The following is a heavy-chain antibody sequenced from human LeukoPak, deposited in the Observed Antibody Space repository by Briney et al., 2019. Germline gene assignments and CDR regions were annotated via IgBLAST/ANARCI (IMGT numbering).Heavy chain of an antibody. CDR1: GFTFFNHW. J-gene: IGHJ4*02. D-gene: IGHD2-8*01. CDR2: IKEDGSEQ. Sequence: GGSLRLSCAASGFTFFNHWMTWVRQAPGKGLEWVANIKEDGSEQYYVDSVRGRFTISRDNAKNSLSLQMNSLRAEDTAVYYCAREGIVLMVYHFDYWGQGTLVTVSS. V-gene: IGHV3-7*01. CDR3: AREGIVLMVYHFDY.